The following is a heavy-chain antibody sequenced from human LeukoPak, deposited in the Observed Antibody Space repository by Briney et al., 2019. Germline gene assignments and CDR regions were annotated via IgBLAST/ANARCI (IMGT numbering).Heavy chain of an antibody. J-gene: IGHJ4*02. Sequence: SETLSLTCTVSGGSISSYYWSWIRQPPGKGLEWIGYIHYSGNTNYNPSLKSRVTISLDTSKNQFSLKLNSVTAADTAVYYCASHYGSGTFYSPLDYWGQGTLVTVSS. CDR3: ASHYGSGTFYSPLDY. V-gene: IGHV4-59*01. CDR1: GGSISSYY. D-gene: IGHD3-10*01. CDR2: IHYSGNT.